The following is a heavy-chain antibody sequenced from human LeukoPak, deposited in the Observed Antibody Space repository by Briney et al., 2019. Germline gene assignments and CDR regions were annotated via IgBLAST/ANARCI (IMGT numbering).Heavy chain of an antibody. CDR1: GFTFSSYA. CDR2: ISYDGSNK. V-gene: IGHV3-30*04. Sequence: GGSLRLSCAASGFTFSSYAMHWVRQAPGKGLEWVAVISYDGSNKYYADSVKGRFTISRDNSKNTLYLQMSSLRAEDTAVYYCARDKPPYSGSYYDSLDYWGQGTLVTVSS. D-gene: IGHD1-26*01. CDR3: ARDKPPYSGSYYDSLDY. J-gene: IGHJ4*02.